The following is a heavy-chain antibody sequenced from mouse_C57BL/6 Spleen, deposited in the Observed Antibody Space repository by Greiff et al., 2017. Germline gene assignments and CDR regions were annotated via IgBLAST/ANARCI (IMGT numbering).Heavy chain of an antibody. V-gene: IGHV5-6*01. D-gene: IGHD1-1*01. Sequence: EVQLVESGGDLVKPGGSLKLSCAASGFTFSSYGMSWVRQTPDQRLEWVATISSGGSYTYYPHSVKGRFTISGDKSSNTLYLQRSSLESEDTAMYYCARLDYYGSSYGRDYFDYWGQGTTLTVSS. J-gene: IGHJ2*01. CDR3: ARLDYYGSSYGRDYFDY. CDR1: GFTFSSYG. CDR2: ISSGGSYT.